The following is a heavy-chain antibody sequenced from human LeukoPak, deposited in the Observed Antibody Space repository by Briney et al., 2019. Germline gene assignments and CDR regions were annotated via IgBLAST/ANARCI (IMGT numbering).Heavy chain of an antibody. Sequence: GAPVKVSCKASGYIFTKYVVHWVRQAPGQRPEWMGWIKAGNGDTKYSQNFQDRLTITRDTSASTVYVELSSLTSEDTALYYCARDDCGDTCYPGGYWGQGTLVTVSS. V-gene: IGHV1-3*01. J-gene: IGHJ4*02. D-gene: IGHD2-21*01. CDR1: GYIFTKYV. CDR2: IKAGNGDT. CDR3: ARDDCGDTCYPGGY.